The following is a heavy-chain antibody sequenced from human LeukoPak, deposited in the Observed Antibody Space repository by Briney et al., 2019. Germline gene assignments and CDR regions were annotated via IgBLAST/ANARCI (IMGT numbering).Heavy chain of an antibody. CDR3: ARDRSNRRFDY. J-gene: IGHJ4*02. Sequence: PGGALRPPCAASGFTFSDFYISWIRQAPGRGLEWVSKISSGGSTIHYADSVKGRFTISRDNAKNSLYLQMNSLRADDTAVYYCARDRSNRRFDYWGQGTLVTVSS. CDR1: GFTFSDFY. V-gene: IGHV3-11*01. D-gene: IGHD1-14*01. CDR2: ISSGGSTI.